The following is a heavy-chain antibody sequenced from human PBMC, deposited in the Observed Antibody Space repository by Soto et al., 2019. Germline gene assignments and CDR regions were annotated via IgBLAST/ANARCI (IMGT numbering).Heavy chain of an antibody. CDR3: ARDSHGVQLEILADAFDI. CDR2: IKQDGRAA. Sequence: AGGSLRLSCEASGFTFSNYWMSWVRQAPGKGLEWVANIKQDGRAAWYVDSVKGRFTISRDNARKSLYLQMNSLRLEDTAIYYCARDSHGVQLEILADAFDIRGQGTMVTVSS. J-gene: IGHJ3*02. CDR1: GFTFSNYW. V-gene: IGHV3-7*05. D-gene: IGHD1-1*01.